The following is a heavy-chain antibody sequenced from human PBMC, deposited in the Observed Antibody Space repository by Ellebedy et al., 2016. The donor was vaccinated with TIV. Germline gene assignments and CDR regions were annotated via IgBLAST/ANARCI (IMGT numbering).Heavy chain of an antibody. CDR2: IGSNGGSP. Sequence: GGSLRLXXVASRFSFDDFAMHWVRQAPGKGLEWVSGIGSNGGSPAYADSVKGRFTISRDNGKTSLYLQMNSLRPEDTALYYCARRVAGYFDLWGRGTLVTVSS. J-gene: IGHJ2*01. V-gene: IGHV3-9*01. CDR3: ARRVAGYFDL. D-gene: IGHD2-15*01. CDR1: RFSFDDFA.